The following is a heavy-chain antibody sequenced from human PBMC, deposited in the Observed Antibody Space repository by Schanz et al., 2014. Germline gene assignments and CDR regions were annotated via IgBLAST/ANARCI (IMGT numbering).Heavy chain of an antibody. CDR1: GFSFSTYG. J-gene: IGHJ4*02. CDR2: ICSSSMYI. CDR3: ARDGDVDY. V-gene: IGHV3-21*01. Sequence: EVRLVESGGGLVKPGGSLRLSCAASGFSFSTYGMTWVRQAPGKGLEWVSSICSSSMYIYQSDSMRGRFTSTRDNSKSALLLQMSILRGEDTAVYCWARDGDVDYWGQGAQVIVSS.